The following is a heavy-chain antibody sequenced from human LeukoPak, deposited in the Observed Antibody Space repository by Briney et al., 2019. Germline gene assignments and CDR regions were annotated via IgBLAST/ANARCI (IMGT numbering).Heavy chain of an antibody. Sequence: PSETLSLTCTVSGGSISSYYWSWIRQPPGKGLECIGYIYYSGSTNYNPSLKSRATISLDTSKNQFSLHLTSVTAADTAVYYCARRYSGYDWGFYFDYWGQGALVTVSS. CDR2: IYYSGST. CDR1: GGSISSYY. CDR3: ARRYSGYDWGFYFDY. V-gene: IGHV4-59*01. J-gene: IGHJ4*02. D-gene: IGHD5-12*01.